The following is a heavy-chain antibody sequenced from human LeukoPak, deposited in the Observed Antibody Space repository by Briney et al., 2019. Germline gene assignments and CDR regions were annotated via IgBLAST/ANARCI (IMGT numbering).Heavy chain of an antibody. V-gene: IGHV3-23*01. J-gene: IGHJ4*02. CDR3: AKRAYYYGSGSPPPLDY. Sequence: GGSLRLSCVGSGFTFSNYWMTWVRQAPGKGLEWVSAISGSGGNTYYADSVKGRFTISRDNSKNTLYPQMNSLRAEDTAVYYCAKRAYYYGSGSPPPLDYWGQGTLVTVSS. CDR1: GFTFSNYW. CDR2: ISGSGGNT. D-gene: IGHD3-10*01.